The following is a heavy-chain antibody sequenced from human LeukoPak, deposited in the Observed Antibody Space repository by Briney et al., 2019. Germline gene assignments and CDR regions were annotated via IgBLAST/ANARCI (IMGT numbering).Heavy chain of an antibody. CDR1: GGSISSYY. D-gene: IGHD1-7*01. CDR2: IYYSGST. CDR3: ARDQPGITGTLAAFDI. Sequence: PSETLSLTCTVSGGSISSYYWSWIRQPPGKGLEWIGYIYYSGSTNYNPSLKSRVTISVDTSKNQFSLKLSSVTAADTAVYYCARDQPGITGTLAAFDIWGQGTMVTVSS. J-gene: IGHJ3*02. V-gene: IGHV4-59*01.